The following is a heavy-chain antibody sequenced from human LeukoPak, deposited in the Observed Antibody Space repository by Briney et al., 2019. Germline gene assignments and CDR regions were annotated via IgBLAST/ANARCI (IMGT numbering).Heavy chain of an antibody. CDR1: GFTVSSNY. J-gene: IGHJ4*02. CDR2: IYSGGST. Sequence: PGGSLRLSCAASGFTVSSNYMSWVRQAPGKGLEGVSVIYSGGSTYYADSVKGRFTISRDNSKNTLYLQMNSLRAEDTAVYYCARDLPICSGGSCYTGPFDYWGQGTLVTVSS. D-gene: IGHD2-15*01. CDR3: ARDLPICSGGSCYTGPFDY. V-gene: IGHV3-53*01.